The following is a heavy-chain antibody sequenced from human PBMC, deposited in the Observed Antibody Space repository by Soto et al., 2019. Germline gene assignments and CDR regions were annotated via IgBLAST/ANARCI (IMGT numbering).Heavy chain of an antibody. CDR2: ISYDGSEK. V-gene: IGHV3-30*03. CDR1: GLTLNSFG. D-gene: IGHD3-10*01. Sequence: WFRRVSCAASGLTLNSFGMHGVRQVPGKGLEWVTVISYDGSEKYYVDSVKGRFTISRDNAKNSLYLQMNSLRAEDTAVYYCARWGYYYGSGSHFWGQGTLVPVSS. J-gene: IGHJ4*02. CDR3: ARWGYYYGSGSHF.